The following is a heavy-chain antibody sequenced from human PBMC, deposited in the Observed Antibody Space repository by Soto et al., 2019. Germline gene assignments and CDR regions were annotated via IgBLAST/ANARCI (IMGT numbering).Heavy chain of an antibody. Sequence: QVQLVQSGAEVKKPGTSVKVSCKASGYTFTKNDLAWVRQAPGQGLEWMGWISTYNGNTHCTQKFQGRVTMTRDTSTSMAYMELRDLRSDDTAVYYCARDGYGDYGYWGQGSLVTVSS. V-gene: IGHV1-18*01. D-gene: IGHD5-12*01. J-gene: IGHJ4*02. CDR1: GYTFTKND. CDR3: ARDGYGDYGY. CDR2: ISTYNGNT.